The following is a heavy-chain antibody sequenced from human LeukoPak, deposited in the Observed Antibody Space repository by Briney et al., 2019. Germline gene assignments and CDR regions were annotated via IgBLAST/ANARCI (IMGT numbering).Heavy chain of an antibody. V-gene: IGHV4-59*01. CDR3: AREREYCSSTSCYLSAFDI. Sequence: PSETLSLTCTVSGGSISSYYRSWIRQPPGKGLEWIGYIYYSGSTNYNPSLKSRVTISVDTSKNQFSLKLSSVTAADTAVYYCAREREYCSSTSCYLSAFDIWGQGTMVTVSS. J-gene: IGHJ3*02. CDR2: IYYSGST. D-gene: IGHD2-2*01. CDR1: GGSISSYY.